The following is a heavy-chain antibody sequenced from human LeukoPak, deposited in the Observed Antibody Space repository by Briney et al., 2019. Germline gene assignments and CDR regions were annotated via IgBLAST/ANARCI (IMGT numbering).Heavy chain of an antibody. CDR2: ISSSSSYI. D-gene: IGHD1-26*01. CDR3: ARLSVGVAIFDY. V-gene: IGHV3-21*01. Sequence: PGGSLRLSCAASGFTFSSHALHWVRQAPGKGLEWVSSISSSSSYIYYADSVKGRFTISRDNAKNSLYLQMNSLRAEDTAVYYCARLSVGVAIFDYWGQGTLVTVSS. CDR1: GFTFSSHA. J-gene: IGHJ4*02.